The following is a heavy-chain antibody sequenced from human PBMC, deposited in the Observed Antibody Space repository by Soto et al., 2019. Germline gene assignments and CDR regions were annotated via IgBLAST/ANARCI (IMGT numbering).Heavy chain of an antibody. CDR3: ARKGDIVVVVAAIDY. J-gene: IGHJ4*02. Sequence: LRLSCAASGFTFSSYAMHWVRQAPGKGLEWVAVISYDGSNKYYADSVKGRFTISRDNSKNTLYLQMNSLRAEDTAVYYCARKGDIVVVVAAIDYWGQGTLVTVSS. V-gene: IGHV3-30-3*01. D-gene: IGHD2-15*01. CDR2: ISYDGSNK. CDR1: GFTFSSYA.